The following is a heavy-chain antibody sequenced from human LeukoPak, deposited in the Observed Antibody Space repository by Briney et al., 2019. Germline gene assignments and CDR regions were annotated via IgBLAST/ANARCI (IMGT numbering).Heavy chain of an antibody. CDR2: ISSSSSYI. D-gene: IGHD3-10*01. CDR3: ARDSGSYPYGLDY. J-gene: IGHJ4*02. V-gene: IGHV3-21*01. Sequence: GGSLRLSCAASGFTFSSYSMNWVRQAPGKGLEWVSSISSSSSYIYYADSVKGRFTISRDNAKNSLYLQMNSLRAEDTAVYYCARDSGSYPYGLDYWGQGTLVTVSS. CDR1: GFTFSSYS.